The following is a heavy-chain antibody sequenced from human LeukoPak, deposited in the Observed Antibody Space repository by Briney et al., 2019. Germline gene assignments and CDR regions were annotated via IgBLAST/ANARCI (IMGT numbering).Heavy chain of an antibody. V-gene: IGHV3-23*01. Sequence: GGSLRLSCAGFGFTFRSNPLSWVRQAPGKGLEWVSSINPRGANTYYGRSVRGRSPISKHNSKTTLYPQISPLRAEDTAVYYCATTKPARRYFDYWGQGTLVTVSS. J-gene: IGHJ4*02. CDR3: ATTKPARRYFDY. CDR2: INPRGANT. CDR1: GFTFRSNP. D-gene: IGHD1-1*01.